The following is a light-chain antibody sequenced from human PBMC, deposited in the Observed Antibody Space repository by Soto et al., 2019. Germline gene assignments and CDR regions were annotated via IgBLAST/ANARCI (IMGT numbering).Light chain of an antibody. CDR3: QQYGSSPWT. V-gene: IGKV3-20*01. J-gene: IGKJ1*01. CDR1: QSVSGSY. CDR2: GAS. Sequence: EIVLTQSPGTLSLFPGERATLSCRASQSVSGSYLAWYQQKPGQAPRLLIYGASRRATGIPDRFSGSGSGTDFTLTISRLEPEDFAVYYCQQYGSSPWTFGQGTKVEIK.